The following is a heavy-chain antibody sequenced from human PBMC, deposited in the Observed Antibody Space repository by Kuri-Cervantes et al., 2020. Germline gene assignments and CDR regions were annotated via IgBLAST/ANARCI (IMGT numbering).Heavy chain of an antibody. V-gene: IGHV3-11*01. Sequence: GGSLRLSCAASGFTVSSNYMSWVRQAPGKGLEWVSYTSSSGSTIYYADSVKGRFTISRDNAKNSLYLQMNSLRAEDTAVYYCARVTYDYVWGSYRHNYFDYWGQGTLVTVSS. D-gene: IGHD3-16*02. CDR2: TSSSGSTI. CDR1: GFTVSSNY. J-gene: IGHJ4*02. CDR3: ARVTYDYVWGSYRHNYFDY.